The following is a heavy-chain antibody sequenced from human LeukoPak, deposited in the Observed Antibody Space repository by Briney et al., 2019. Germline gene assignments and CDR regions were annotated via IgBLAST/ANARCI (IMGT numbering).Heavy chain of an antibody. CDR2: ISGSGGST. CDR1: GFTFSSYA. J-gene: IGHJ3*02. Sequence: PGGSLRLSCTASGFTFSSYAMSWVRQAPGKGLEWVSAISGSGGSTYYADSVKGLFTISRDNSKNTLYLQMNSLRAEDTAVYYCAKDGGYYDFWSGYYLSDAFDIWGQGTMVTVSS. D-gene: IGHD3-3*01. V-gene: IGHV3-23*01. CDR3: AKDGGYYDFWSGYYLSDAFDI.